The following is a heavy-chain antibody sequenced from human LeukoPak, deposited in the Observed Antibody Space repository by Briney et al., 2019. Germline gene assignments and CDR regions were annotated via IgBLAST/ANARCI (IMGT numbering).Heavy chain of an antibody. CDR3: ARVVGGDWFDP. Sequence: SQTLSLTCTVSGGSISSGSYYCSWIRQPAGKGLEWIGRIYTSGSTNYNPSLKSRVTISVDTSKNQFSLKLSSVTAADTAVYYCARVVGGDWFDPWGQGTLVTVSS. D-gene: IGHD3-3*01. V-gene: IGHV4-61*02. J-gene: IGHJ5*02. CDR2: IYTSGST. CDR1: GGSISSGSYY.